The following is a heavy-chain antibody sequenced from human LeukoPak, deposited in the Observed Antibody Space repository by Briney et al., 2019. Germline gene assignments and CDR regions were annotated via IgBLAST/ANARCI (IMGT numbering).Heavy chain of an antibody. CDR2: IIPIFGTA. D-gene: IGHD2-2*01. J-gene: IGHJ5*02. Sequence: ASVKVSCKASGGTFSSYAISWVRQAPGQGLEWMGGIIPIFGTANYAQKFQGRVTITTDESTSTAYMELSSLRSDDTAVYYCARDPENLAGLFLYQLLSGWFDPWGQGTLVTVSS. CDR3: ARDPENLAGLFLYQLLSGWFDP. V-gene: IGHV1-69*05. CDR1: GGTFSSYA.